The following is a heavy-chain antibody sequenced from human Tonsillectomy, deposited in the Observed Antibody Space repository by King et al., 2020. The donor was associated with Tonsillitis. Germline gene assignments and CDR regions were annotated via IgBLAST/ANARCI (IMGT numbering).Heavy chain of an antibody. CDR2: VNPDTGDA. CDR1: GYTFTDFP. CDR3: ATARGGVVRGLTPRNYFDP. J-gene: IGHJ5*02. D-gene: IGHD3-10*01. V-gene: IGHV1-8*01. Sequence: QLVQSGAEVKKPGASVRVSCTASGYTFTDFPINWVRQAPGQGLEWMGWVNPDTGDAGSAQRFKGRVTMSRDTSIGPAYMDLSSLRSEDTAVYYCATARGGVVRGLTPRNYFDPWGQGTLVTVSS.